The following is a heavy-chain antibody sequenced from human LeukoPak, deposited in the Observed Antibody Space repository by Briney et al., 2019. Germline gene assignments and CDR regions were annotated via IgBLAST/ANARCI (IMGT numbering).Heavy chain of an antibody. CDR2: IYYSGST. Sequence: PSGILSLTCTVSGGSLSSYYWSWIRQPPGKGLEWIGYIYYSGSTNYNPSLKSRVTISVDTSKNQFSLKLSSVTAADTAVYYCARDQPPDPHFDYWGQGTLVTVSS. V-gene: IGHV4-59*01. CDR3: ARDQPPDPHFDY. J-gene: IGHJ4*02. CDR1: GGSLSSYY.